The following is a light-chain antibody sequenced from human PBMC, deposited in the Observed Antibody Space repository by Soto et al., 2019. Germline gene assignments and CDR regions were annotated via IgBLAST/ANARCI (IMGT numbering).Light chain of an antibody. CDR2: EVS. CDR3: SSSAGSNIYV. Sequence: QSALTQPPSASGSPGQSVTISCTGTSSDVGSYNYVSWYQQNPGKAPKLIIYEVSKRPPGVPDRFSGSKSGNTASLSVSGLQAEDDGDYYCSSSAGSNIYVFGTGTKLTVL. J-gene: IGLJ1*01. V-gene: IGLV2-8*01. CDR1: SSDVGSYNY.